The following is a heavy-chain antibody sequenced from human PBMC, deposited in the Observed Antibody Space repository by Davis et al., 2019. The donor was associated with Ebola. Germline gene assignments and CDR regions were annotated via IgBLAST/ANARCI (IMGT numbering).Heavy chain of an antibody. CDR1: GDSVSSNSAA. Sequence: SQTLSLTCAISGDSVSSNSAAWNWIRQSPSRGLEWLGRTYYRSKWYNDYAVSVKSRITLNPDTSKNQFSLQLNSVTPEDTVVYYCARGPRRGYSSGWYNPFDYWGQGTLVTVSS. CDR2: TYYRSKWYN. D-gene: IGHD6-19*01. J-gene: IGHJ4*02. CDR3: ARGPRRGYSSGWYNPFDY. V-gene: IGHV6-1*01.